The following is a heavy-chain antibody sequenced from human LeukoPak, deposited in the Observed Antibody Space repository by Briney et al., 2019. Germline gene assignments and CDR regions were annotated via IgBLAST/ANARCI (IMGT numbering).Heavy chain of an antibody. CDR1: GFTFSSYW. Sequence: GGSLLLSCAASGFTFSSYWMHWVRQAPGKGLVWVSRINSDGSSTSYADSVKGRFTISRDNAKNTLFLQMNSLRAEDTAVYYCAALPSMKQEGRWGQGTLVTVSS. V-gene: IGHV3-74*01. CDR3: AALPSMKQEGR. J-gene: IGHJ4*02. D-gene: IGHD2/OR15-2a*01. CDR2: INSDGSST.